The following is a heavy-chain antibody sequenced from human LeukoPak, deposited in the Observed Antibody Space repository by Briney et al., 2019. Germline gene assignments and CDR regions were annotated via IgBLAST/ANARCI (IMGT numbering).Heavy chain of an antibody. V-gene: IGHV3-30*19. D-gene: IGHD2-2*02. CDR1: GFTFSSYG. CDR2: IWYDGSNK. J-gene: IGHJ4*02. CDR3: ASNTHRYYFDY. Sequence: GGSLRLSCAASGFTFSSYGMHWVRQAPGKGLEWVAVIWYDGSNKYYADSVKGRFTISRDNSKNTLYLQMNSLRAEDTAVYYCASNTHRYYFDYWGQGTLVTVSS.